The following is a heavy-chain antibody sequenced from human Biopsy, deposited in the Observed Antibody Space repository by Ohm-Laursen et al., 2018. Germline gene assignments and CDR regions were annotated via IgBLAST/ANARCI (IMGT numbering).Heavy chain of an antibody. V-gene: IGHV1-58*02. Sequence: GSSVKVSCKASGFTFTRSAMQWVRQARGQRLEWIGWIVAGGGNTNYAQKFQERVTITRDMSTSTAYMELSSLRSEDTAVYYCASRPNCGGDCSSGFDYWGQGTLVTVSS. D-gene: IGHD2-21*02. CDR1: GFTFTRSA. J-gene: IGHJ4*02. CDR3: ASRPNCGGDCSSGFDY. CDR2: IVAGGGNT.